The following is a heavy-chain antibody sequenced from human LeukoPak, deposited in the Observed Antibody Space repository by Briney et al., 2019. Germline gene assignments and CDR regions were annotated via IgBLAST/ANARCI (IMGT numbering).Heavy chain of an antibody. D-gene: IGHD3-22*01. Sequence: GGSLRLSCAASGFTFSSYKMNWVRQAPGKGLEWVAFIRYDGSNKYYADSVKGRFTISRDNSKNTLYLQMNSLRAEDTAVYYCAKGMYYYDSSGYSKLDYWGQGTLVTVSS. CDR2: IRYDGSNK. CDR1: GFTFSSYK. CDR3: AKGMYYYDSSGYSKLDY. J-gene: IGHJ4*02. V-gene: IGHV3-30*02.